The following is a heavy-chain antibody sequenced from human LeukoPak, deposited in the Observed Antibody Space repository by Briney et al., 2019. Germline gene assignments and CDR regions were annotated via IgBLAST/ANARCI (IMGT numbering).Heavy chain of an antibody. V-gene: IGHV4-61*08. CDR1: GDSGSRSDSY. J-gene: IGHJ6*03. Sequence: PSETLSLTYTIFGDSGSRSDSYWDWIRQPPGKRLEWIGYIYYSGSTNYKPSLKSRVTISVDTSKHQFSLKLSSVTAADTAVYYCARGRYTYGDYPFYYYYYMDVWGKGTTVTVSS. D-gene: IGHD4-17*01. CDR3: ARGRYTYGDYPFYYYYYMDV. CDR2: IYYSGST.